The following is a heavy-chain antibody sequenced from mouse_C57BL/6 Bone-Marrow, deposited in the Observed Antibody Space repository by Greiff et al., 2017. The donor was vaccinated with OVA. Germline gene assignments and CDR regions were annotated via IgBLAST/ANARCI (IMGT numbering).Heavy chain of an antibody. J-gene: IGHJ2*01. D-gene: IGHD1-1*01. CDR2: IDPSDSYT. Sequence: LQQPGAELVMPGASVKLSCKASGYTFTSYWMHWVKQRPGQGLEWIGEIDPSDSYTNYNQKFKGKSTLTVDKSSSTAYMQLSSLTSADSAVYYCARFNYGSSYQYYFDYWGQGTTRTVSS. V-gene: IGHV1-69*01. CDR1: GYTFTSYW. CDR3: ARFNYGSSYQYYFDY.